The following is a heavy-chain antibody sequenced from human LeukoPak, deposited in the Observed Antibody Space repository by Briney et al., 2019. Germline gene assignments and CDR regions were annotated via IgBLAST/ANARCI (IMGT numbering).Heavy chain of an antibody. D-gene: IGHD5-24*01. J-gene: IGHJ4*02. CDR1: GGSISSGGYY. Sequence: SQTLSLTCTVSGGSISSGGYYWSWIRQHPGKGLEWIGYIYYSGSTYYNPSLKSRVTISVDTSKNQFSLKLSSVTAADTAVYYCAREDGYNIDYWGQGTLVTVSS. CDR2: IYYSGST. V-gene: IGHV4-31*03. CDR3: AREDGYNIDY.